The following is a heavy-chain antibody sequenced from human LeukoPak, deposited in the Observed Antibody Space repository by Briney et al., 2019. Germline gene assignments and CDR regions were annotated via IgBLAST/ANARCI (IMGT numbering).Heavy chain of an antibody. CDR1: GGSSSGYY. Sequence: PSETLSLTCAVYGGSSSGYYWSWIRQPPGKGLEWIGYVYYSGSTNYNPSLMSRVTISVDTSENQFSLKLSSVTAADTAMYYCARSELLWFGKVNSGFDFWGQGTLVTVSS. V-gene: IGHV4-59*01. J-gene: IGHJ4*02. D-gene: IGHD3-10*01. CDR2: VYYSGST. CDR3: ARSELLWFGKVNSGFDF.